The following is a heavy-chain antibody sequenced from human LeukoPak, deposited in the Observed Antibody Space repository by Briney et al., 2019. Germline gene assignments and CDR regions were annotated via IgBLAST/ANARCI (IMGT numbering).Heavy chain of an antibody. J-gene: IGHJ4*02. CDR3: ARAAISKDSSGYFY. V-gene: IGHV1-46*01. D-gene: IGHD3-22*01. CDR2: INPGGGST. Sequence: GASVKVSCKASGYTFTSYDINWVRQAPGQGLEWMGIINPGGGSTSYAQKLQGRVTMTTDTSTSTAYMELRSLRSDDTAVYYCARAAISKDSSGYFYWGQGTLVTVSS. CDR1: GYTFTSYD.